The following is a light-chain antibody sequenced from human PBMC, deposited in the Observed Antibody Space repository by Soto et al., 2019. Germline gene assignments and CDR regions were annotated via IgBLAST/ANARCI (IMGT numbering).Light chain of an antibody. CDR2: GAS. Sequence: EIVLTQSPGSPSASPGERATLSCRASQSLSNSFLSWFQQKPGQSPRLLIYGASRRATGIPNRFSGTGSATDFTLTISRLEPEDFAVYYCHHYGSSPRTFGPGTKVNIK. CDR3: HHYGSSPRT. V-gene: IGKV3-20*01. CDR1: QSLSNSF. J-gene: IGKJ3*01.